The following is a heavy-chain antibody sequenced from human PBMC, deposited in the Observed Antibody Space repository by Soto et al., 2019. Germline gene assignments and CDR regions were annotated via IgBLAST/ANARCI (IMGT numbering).Heavy chain of an antibody. V-gene: IGHV4-59*01. CDR2: ISYSGST. J-gene: IGHJ5*02. CDR1: GASISSYY. Sequence: SETLSLTCTVSGASISSYYWGWIRQPPGKGLEWIGYISYSGSTNHNPSLKSRVTMSVDTSKNQFSLKLSSVTAADTAVYYCARDAPTGTTWRNWFDPWGQGTLVTVSS. D-gene: IGHD1-1*01. CDR3: ARDAPTGTTWRNWFDP.